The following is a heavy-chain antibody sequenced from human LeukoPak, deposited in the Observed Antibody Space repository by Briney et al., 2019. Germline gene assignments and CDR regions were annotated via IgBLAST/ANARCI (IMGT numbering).Heavy chain of an antibody. Sequence: GGSLRLSCAASGFTFSSYSMNWVRQAPGKGLEWVSYISSSSSTIYYADSVKGRFTISRDNAKNSLYLQMNSLRAEDTAVYYCARALVVYSSSDFDYWGQGTLVTVSS. CDR3: ARALVVYSSSDFDY. CDR1: GFTFSSYS. D-gene: IGHD6-13*01. V-gene: IGHV3-48*04. J-gene: IGHJ4*02. CDR2: ISSSSSTI.